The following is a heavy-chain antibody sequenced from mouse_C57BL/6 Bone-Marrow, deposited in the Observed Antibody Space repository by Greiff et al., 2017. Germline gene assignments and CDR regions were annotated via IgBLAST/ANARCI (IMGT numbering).Heavy chain of an antibody. V-gene: IGHV1-34*01. D-gene: IGHD1-1*02. Sequence: EVQLQQSGPELVKPGASVKLSCTASGYTFTDYYMHWVKQSHGKSLEWIGYLYPNNGGNGYNQKFKGKATLPVDKSSSTAYIELRGLTSADSAVYYCARRYYYVWMGYWGQGSSVHVSS. CDR3: ARRYYYVWMGY. CDR2: LYPNNGGN. J-gene: IGHJ4*01. CDR1: GYTFTDYY.